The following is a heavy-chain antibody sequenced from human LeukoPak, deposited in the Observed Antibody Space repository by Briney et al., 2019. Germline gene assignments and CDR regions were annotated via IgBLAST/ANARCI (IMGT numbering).Heavy chain of an antibody. CDR2: ISWNSGSI. CDR3: ASYGSGSAAAAAPPYYYGMDV. CDR1: GFTFDDYA. V-gene: IGHV3-9*01. Sequence: GGSLRLSCAASGFTFDDYAMHWVRQAPGKGLEWVSGISWNSGSIGYADSVEGRFTISRDNAKNSLYLQMNSLRAEDTALYYCASYGSGSAAAAAPPYYYGMDVWGQGTTVTVSS. J-gene: IGHJ6*02. D-gene: IGHD3-10*01.